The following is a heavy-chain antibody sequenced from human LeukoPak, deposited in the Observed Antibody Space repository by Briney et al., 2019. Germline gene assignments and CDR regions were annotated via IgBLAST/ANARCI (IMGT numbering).Heavy chain of an antibody. CDR3: ARGYGSGEDGDY. Sequence: GGSLRLSCAASGFTFDDYGMSWARQAPGKGLECVSGMNWNGGSTGYADSVKGRFTISRDNAKNSLYLQMNSLRAEDTALYYCARGYGSGEDGDYWGQGTLVTVSS. CDR2: MNWNGGST. J-gene: IGHJ4*02. V-gene: IGHV3-20*04. CDR1: GFTFDDYG. D-gene: IGHD3-10*01.